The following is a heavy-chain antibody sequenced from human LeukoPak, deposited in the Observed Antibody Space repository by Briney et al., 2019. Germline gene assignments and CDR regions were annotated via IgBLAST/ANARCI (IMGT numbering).Heavy chain of an antibody. CDR1: GGSISTYY. CDR2: IYHSGST. Sequence: SETLSLTCTVSGGSISTYYWTWIRQSPGKGLEWIGYIYHSGSTNYNPSLKSRITMSVDTSKNQFSLKLSSVTAADTAVYYCATMKAVRVNDFWSGYPDYWGQGTLVTVSS. D-gene: IGHD3-3*01. CDR3: ATMKAVRVNDFWSGYPDY. V-gene: IGHV4-59*01. J-gene: IGHJ4*02.